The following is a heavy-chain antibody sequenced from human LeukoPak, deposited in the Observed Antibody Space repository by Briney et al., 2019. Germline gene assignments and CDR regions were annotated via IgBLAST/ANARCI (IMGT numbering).Heavy chain of an antibody. V-gene: IGHV1-46*01. D-gene: IGHD6-19*01. CDR2: INPSGGST. J-gene: IGHJ5*02. CDR3: ARGGTAVAGMRNWFDP. CDR1: GYTFTSYY. Sequence: ASVKVSCKASGYTFTSYYMHWVRQAPGQGLEWMGIINPSGGSTSYAQKFQGRVTMTRDTSTSTVYMELSSLRSEDTAVYYCARGGTAVAGMRNWFDPWGQGTLVTVSS.